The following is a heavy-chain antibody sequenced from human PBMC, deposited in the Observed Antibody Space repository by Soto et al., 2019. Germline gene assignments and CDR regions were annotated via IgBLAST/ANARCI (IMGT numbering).Heavy chain of an antibody. V-gene: IGHV4-39*01. Sequence: SETLSLTCTVSGGSISSSSYYWGWIRQPPGKGLEWIGSIYYSGSTYYNPSLKSRVTISVDTSKNQFSLELSSVTAADTAVYYCARHFPVRYSSSWYWFDPWGQGTLVTVSS. CDR2: IYYSGST. D-gene: IGHD6-13*01. CDR1: GGSISSSSYY. J-gene: IGHJ5*02. CDR3: ARHFPVRYSSSWYWFDP.